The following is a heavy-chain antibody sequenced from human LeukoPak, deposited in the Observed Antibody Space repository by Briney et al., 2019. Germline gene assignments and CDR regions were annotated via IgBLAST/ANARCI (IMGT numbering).Heavy chain of an antibody. V-gene: IGHV4-4*07. Sequence: SETLSLTCTVSGDSISSYFWSWVRQPAGKGLEWLGRIHTSGSTNYSPSLRGRVTISVDTSKNQFSLKLSSVTAADTAVYSCARGRLGRFDPWGQGTLVTVSS. J-gene: IGHJ5*02. CDR1: GDSISSYF. D-gene: IGHD4-11*01. CDR3: ARGRLGRFDP. CDR2: IHTSGST.